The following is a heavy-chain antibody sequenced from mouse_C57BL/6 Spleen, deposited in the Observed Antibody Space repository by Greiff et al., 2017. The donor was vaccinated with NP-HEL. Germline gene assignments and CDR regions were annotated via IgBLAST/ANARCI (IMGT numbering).Heavy chain of an antibody. Sequence: QVHVKQPGAELVKPGASVKMSCKASGYTFTSYWITWVKQRPGQGLEWIGDIYPGSGSTNYNEKFKSKATPTVDTSSSTAYMQLSSLTSEDSAVYYCARKGVVAKDAMDYWGQGTSVTVSS. D-gene: IGHD1-1*01. CDR2: IYPGSGST. V-gene: IGHV1-55*01. CDR1: GYTFTSYW. J-gene: IGHJ4*01. CDR3: ARKGVVAKDAMDY.